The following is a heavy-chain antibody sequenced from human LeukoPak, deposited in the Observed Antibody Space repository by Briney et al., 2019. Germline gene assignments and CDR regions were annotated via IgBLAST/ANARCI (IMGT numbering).Heavy chain of an antibody. J-gene: IGHJ6*03. V-gene: IGHV4-39*07. CDR3: ASIVVVAATYYYYYYYMDV. CDR1: GGSISSSSYY. D-gene: IGHD2-15*01. Sequence: SETLSLTCTVSGGSISSSSYYWGWIRQPPGKGLKWIGSIYYSGSTYYNPSLKSRVTISVDTSKNQFSLKLSSVTAADTAVYYCASIVVVAATYYYYYYYMDVWGKGTTVTVSS. CDR2: IYYSGST.